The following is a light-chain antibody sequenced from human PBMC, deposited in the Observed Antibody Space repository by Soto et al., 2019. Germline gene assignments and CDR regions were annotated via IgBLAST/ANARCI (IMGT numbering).Light chain of an antibody. V-gene: IGLV1-40*01. CDR2: ANS. CDR1: SSNIGAGYN. CDR3: QAYDSSLSGYV. J-gene: IGLJ1*01. Sequence: QSVLTQPPSVSGAPGQRVTISCTGSSSNIGAGYNVHWYQQLPGTAPKLLIYANSNRPSGVPDRFSGSKSGTSASLAITGLQPEDEADYYCQAYDSSLSGYVFGTGTQLTVL.